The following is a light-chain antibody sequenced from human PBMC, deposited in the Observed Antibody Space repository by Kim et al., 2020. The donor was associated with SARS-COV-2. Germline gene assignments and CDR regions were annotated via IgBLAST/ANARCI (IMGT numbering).Light chain of an antibody. Sequence: VALGQTVRITCQGDSLRSYYATWYQQKPGQAPIVVIYGKNNRPSGIPYRFSGSSSGNTASLTITGTQAGDEADYYCNSRDSNDNVVFSGGTQLTVL. CDR1: SLRSYY. V-gene: IGLV3-19*01. CDR3: NSRDSNDNVV. CDR2: GKN. J-gene: IGLJ2*01.